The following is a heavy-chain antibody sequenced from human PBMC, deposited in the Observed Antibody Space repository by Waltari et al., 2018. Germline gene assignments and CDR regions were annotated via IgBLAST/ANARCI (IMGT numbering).Heavy chain of an antibody. V-gene: IGHV3-74*01. Sequence: EVQLVESGGGLVQPGGSLRLSCAASGFTFSSYWMHWVRQAPGKGMVWVSRINSDGSSTSYADSVKGRFTISRDNAKNTLYLQMNSLRAEDTAVYYCARGGAGGPRGYYYYYYMDVWGKGTTVTVSS. CDR3: ARGGAGGPRGYYYYYYMDV. CDR2: INSDGSST. CDR1: GFTFSSYW. J-gene: IGHJ6*03. D-gene: IGHD2-15*01.